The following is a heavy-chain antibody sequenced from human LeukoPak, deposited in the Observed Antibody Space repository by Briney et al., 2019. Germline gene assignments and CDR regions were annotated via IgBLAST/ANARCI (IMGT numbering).Heavy chain of an antibody. Sequence: PSETLSLTCTVSGGSISSGGYYWGWIRQPPGKGLEWIGSIYYSGSTYHNPSLKSRVTISVDTSKNRFSLKLSSVTAADTAVYYCARDSRVAGSFDYWGQGTLVTVSS. V-gene: IGHV4-39*07. CDR1: GGSISSGGYY. CDR2: IYYSGST. D-gene: IGHD6-19*01. J-gene: IGHJ4*02. CDR3: ARDSRVAGSFDY.